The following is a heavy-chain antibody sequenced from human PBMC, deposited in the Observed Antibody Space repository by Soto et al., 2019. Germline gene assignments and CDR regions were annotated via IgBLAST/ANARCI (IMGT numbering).Heavy chain of an antibody. CDR3: ATDSGGAPFDY. CDR2: IWSDGITK. Sequence: QVQLVESGGGVVQPGRSLRLSCAASGFTFSNYGMHWVRQAPGKGLEWVAVIWSDGITKDYVDSVKGRFTISRDNSENTLYLQMNSLRAEDTAVYYCATDSGGAPFDYWGQGTLVTVSS. D-gene: IGHD1-26*01. J-gene: IGHJ4*02. V-gene: IGHV3-33*03. CDR1: GFTFSNYG.